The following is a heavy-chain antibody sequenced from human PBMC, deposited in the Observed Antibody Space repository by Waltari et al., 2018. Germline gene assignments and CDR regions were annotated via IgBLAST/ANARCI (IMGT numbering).Heavy chain of an antibody. CDR1: GFTFSSYS. CDR2: SRSSSSYI. J-gene: IGHJ6*02. Sequence: EVQLVESGGGLVKPGGSLRLSCAASGFTFSSYSMNWVRQAPGKGLEWVSSSRSSSSYIDYADSVKGRFTSARDNAKNSLDLQMNSRRAEDTAVYYCARAGDSGYDNFYYYGMDVWGQGTTVTVSS. V-gene: IGHV3-21*01. CDR3: ARAGDSGYDNFYYYGMDV. D-gene: IGHD5-12*01.